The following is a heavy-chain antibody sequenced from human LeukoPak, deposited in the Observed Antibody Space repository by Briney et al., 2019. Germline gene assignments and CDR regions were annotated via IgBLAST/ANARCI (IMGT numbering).Heavy chain of an antibody. D-gene: IGHD3-22*01. CDR3: ARDGGWDYDTSGYYLHAFDI. CDR1: GFTFSSYS. V-gene: IGHV3-21*01. Sequence: KPGGSLRLSCAASGFTFSSYSMNWVRQAPGEGLEWVSSISSSTKYIYYADSLKGRFTISRDNAKNSLYLQMNSLRAEDTAVYYCARDGGWDYDTSGYYLHAFDIWGQGTMVTVSS. J-gene: IGHJ3*02. CDR2: ISSSTKYI.